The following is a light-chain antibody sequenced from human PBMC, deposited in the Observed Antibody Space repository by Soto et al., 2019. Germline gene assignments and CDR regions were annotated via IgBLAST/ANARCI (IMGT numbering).Light chain of an antibody. J-gene: IGKJ2*01. CDR1: QSIGTW. CDR3: QQYSNYPYT. V-gene: IGKV1-5*03. CDR2: KAS. Sequence: DIQMTQSPSTLSASVRDRVTVTCRASQSIGTWLAWYQQKPGKAPNLLIYKASSLESGVPSRFGGSGSGTEFTLTIDSLQPDDFATYYCQQYSNYPYTFGQGTKVDIK.